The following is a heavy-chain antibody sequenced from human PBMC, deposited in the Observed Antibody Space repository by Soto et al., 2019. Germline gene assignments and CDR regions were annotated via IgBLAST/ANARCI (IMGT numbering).Heavy chain of an antibody. V-gene: IGHV1-3*01. J-gene: IGHJ6*03. D-gene: IGHD6-13*01. CDR1: GYTFTSYA. Sequence: ASVKVSCKASGYTFTSYAMHWVRQAPGQRLEWMGRINAGNGNTKYAQKFQGRVTITRDTSASTAYMELSSLRSEDTGVYYCAAAADKYYYMDVWGKGTTVTVSS. CDR2: INAGNGNT. CDR3: AAAADKYYYMDV.